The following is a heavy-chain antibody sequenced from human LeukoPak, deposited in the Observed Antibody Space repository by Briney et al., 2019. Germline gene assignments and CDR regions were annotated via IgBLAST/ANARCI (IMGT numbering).Heavy chain of an antibody. CDR3: AKGYYDSGTYGWFDP. Sequence: GGSLRLSCATSGFTFSNAWMTWVRQAQGKGLEWVGRIKTKGEGGTVDYAAPVKGRFTISRDDSKNTLYLQMNSLRAEDTAVYYCAKGYYDSGTYGWFDPWGQGTLVTVSS. CDR1: GFTFSNAW. D-gene: IGHD3-10*01. J-gene: IGHJ5*02. CDR2: IKTKGEGGTV. V-gene: IGHV3-15*01.